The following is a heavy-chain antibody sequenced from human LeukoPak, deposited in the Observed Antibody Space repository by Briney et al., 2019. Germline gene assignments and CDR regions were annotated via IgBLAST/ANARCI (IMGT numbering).Heavy chain of an antibody. Sequence: PGGSLRLSCVASRFTFSNYWMSWVRQAPGKGLEWVANVNQDGSKKRYADSVKGRFTISRDNAKGSLYLQLNSLRAQDTAVYYCARDLREMATIGPIVDSWGQGTLVTASS. D-gene: IGHD5-24*01. CDR2: VNQDGSKK. CDR1: RFTFSNYW. CDR3: ARDLREMATIGPIVDS. J-gene: IGHJ4*02. V-gene: IGHV3-7*01.